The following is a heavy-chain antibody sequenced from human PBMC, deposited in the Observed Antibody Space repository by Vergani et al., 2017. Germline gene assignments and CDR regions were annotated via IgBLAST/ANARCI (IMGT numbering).Heavy chain of an antibody. CDR2: IIPILGIA. V-gene: IGHV1-69*02. CDR3: ARGGFGIAVAGGYGY. J-gene: IGHJ4*02. Sequence: QVQLVQSGAEVKKPGSSVKVSCKASGGTFSSYTISWVRQAPGQGLEWMGRIIPILGIANYAQKFQGRVTITADKSTSTAYMELSSLRSEDTAVYYCARGGFGIAVAGGYGYWGQGTLVTVSS. D-gene: IGHD6-19*01. CDR1: GGTFSSYT.